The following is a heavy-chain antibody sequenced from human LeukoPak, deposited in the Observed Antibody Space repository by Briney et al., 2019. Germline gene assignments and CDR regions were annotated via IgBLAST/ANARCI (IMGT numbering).Heavy chain of an antibody. D-gene: IGHD2-2*01. CDR1: GGTFSSYA. J-gene: IGHJ6*02. Sequence: SVKVSCKASGGTFSSYAISWVRQAPGQGLEWMGRIIPILGIANYAQKFQGRVTITADKSTSTAYMELSSLRSEDTAVYYCASPGYCSSTSCDGYYYYGMDVWGPGTTVTVSS. V-gene: IGHV1-69*04. CDR2: IIPILGIA. CDR3: ASPGYCSSTSCDGYYYYGMDV.